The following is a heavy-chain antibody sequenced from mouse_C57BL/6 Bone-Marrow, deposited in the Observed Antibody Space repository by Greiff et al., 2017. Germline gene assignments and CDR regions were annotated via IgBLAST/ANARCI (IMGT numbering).Heavy chain of an antibody. CDR1: GYTFTSYW. J-gene: IGHJ3*01. V-gene: IGHV1-72*01. CDR3: ARGLYYYGSSYGFAY. Sequence: QVQLQQPGAELVKPGASVKLSCKASGYTFTSYWMHWVKQRPGRGLEWIGRIDPNSGGTKYNEKFKRKATLTVAKPSSTAYMQLSSLTSEDSAVYYCARGLYYYGSSYGFAYWGQGTLVTVSA. CDR2: IDPNSGGT. D-gene: IGHD1-1*01.